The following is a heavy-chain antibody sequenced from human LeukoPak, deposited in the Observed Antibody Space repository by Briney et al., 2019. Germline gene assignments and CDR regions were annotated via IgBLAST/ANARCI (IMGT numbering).Heavy chain of an antibody. D-gene: IGHD3-22*01. V-gene: IGHV3-15*07. CDR3: ATDFYDTT. Sequence: GGSLRLSCATSGFTFSNAWMNWVRQAPGKGLEWVGRIRSNSDGGTIDYAVPVKGRFALSRDDSKNTLYLQMNSLQTVDTAVYYCATDFYDTTWGQGTLVTVSS. CDR2: IRSNSDGGTI. J-gene: IGHJ5*02. CDR1: GFTFSNAW.